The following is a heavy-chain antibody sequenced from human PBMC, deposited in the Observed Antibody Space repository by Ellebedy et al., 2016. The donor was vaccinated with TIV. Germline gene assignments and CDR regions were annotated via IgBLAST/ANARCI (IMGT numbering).Heavy chain of an antibody. J-gene: IGHJ4*02. D-gene: IGHD3-16*01. CDR1: GFTFRNYG. CDR2: IGGGGDTT. Sequence: GESLKISCSASGFTFRNYGMAWARQAPGKGLEWVSSIGGGGDTTYYADSVKGRFTISRDNSRNTMYLQMNSLTAEDTAVYYCTKIIGALDNWGQGTLVTVSS. CDR3: TKIIGALDN. V-gene: IGHV3-23*01.